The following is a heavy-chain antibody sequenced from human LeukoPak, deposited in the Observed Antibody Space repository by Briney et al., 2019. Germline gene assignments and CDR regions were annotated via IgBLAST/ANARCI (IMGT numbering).Heavy chain of an antibody. CDR2: FDPEDGET. J-gene: IGHJ3*02. Sequence: ASVKVSCKVSGYTLTELSMHWVRQAPGKGLEWMGGFDPEDGETIYAQKFQGRVTMTEDTSTDTAYMELSSLRSEDTAVYYCATDPTSLLLDDAFDIWGQGTMVTVSS. CDR3: ATDPTSLLLDDAFDI. D-gene: IGHD3-10*01. CDR1: GYTLTELS. V-gene: IGHV1-24*01.